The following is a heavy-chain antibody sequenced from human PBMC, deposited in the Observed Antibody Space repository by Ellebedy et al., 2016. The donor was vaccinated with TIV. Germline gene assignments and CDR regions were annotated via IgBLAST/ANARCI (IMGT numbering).Heavy chain of an antibody. V-gene: IGHV1-18*01. Sequence: ASVKVSCXASGRTFSSYAISWVRHAPGQGLEWMGWISAYNGNTNYAQKLQGRVTMTTDTSTSTAYMELRSLRSDDTAVYYCARAAREQWLGNGYYFDYWGQGTLVTVSS. J-gene: IGHJ4*02. CDR1: GRTFSSYA. CDR3: ARAAREQWLGNGYYFDY. CDR2: ISAYNGNT. D-gene: IGHD6-19*01.